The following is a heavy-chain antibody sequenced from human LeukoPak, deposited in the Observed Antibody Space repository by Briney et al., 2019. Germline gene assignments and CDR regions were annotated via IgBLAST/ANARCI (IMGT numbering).Heavy chain of an antibody. CDR3: ARGPVADY. J-gene: IGHJ4*02. CDR1: GGSVSSGSYY. Sequence: PSETLSLTCTVSGGSVSSGSYYWSWIRQPPGKGLEWIGYFYYSGSTNYNPSLKSRVTISVDTSKDQFSLKLSSVTAADTAVYYCARGPVADYWGQGTLVTVSS. V-gene: IGHV4-61*01. CDR2: FYYSGST.